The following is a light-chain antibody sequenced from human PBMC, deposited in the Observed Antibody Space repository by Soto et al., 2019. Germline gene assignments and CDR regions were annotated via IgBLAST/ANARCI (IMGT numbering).Light chain of an antibody. CDR2: EVN. Sequence: QPVLTQPPSASGSPGQSVTISCTGTISDVGGYNYVAWYQQHPGKAPKLMIYEVNKRPSGVPDRFSGSKSGSTASLTVSGLQAEDEADYYCSSYAGSSSYVFGTGTKLTVL. J-gene: IGLJ1*01. CDR1: ISDVGGYNY. V-gene: IGLV2-8*01. CDR3: SSYAGSSSYV.